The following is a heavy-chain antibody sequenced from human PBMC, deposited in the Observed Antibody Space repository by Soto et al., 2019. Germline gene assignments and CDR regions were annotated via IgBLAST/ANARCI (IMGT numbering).Heavy chain of an antibody. CDR3: VRTSLVVAAATREDY. D-gene: IGHD2-15*01. CDR1: GFTFSSYW. Sequence: GGSLRLSCAASGFTFSSYWMHWVRQAPGKGLVRVSRINSDGSSTSYADSVKGRFTISRDNAKNTLYLQMNILRAEDTAVYYCVRTSLVVAAATREDYWGQGTLVTVSS. J-gene: IGHJ4*02. CDR2: INSDGSST. V-gene: IGHV3-74*01.